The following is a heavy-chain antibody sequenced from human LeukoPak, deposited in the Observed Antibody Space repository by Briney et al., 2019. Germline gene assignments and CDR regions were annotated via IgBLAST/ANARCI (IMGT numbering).Heavy chain of an antibody. J-gene: IGHJ5*02. V-gene: IGHV1-18*01. CDR2: ISAYNGNT. D-gene: IGHD3-22*01. Sequence: ASVKVSCKASGYTFTSYGISWVRQAPGQGLEWMRWISAYNGNTNYAQKLQGRVTMTTDTSTSTAYMELRSLRSDDTAVYYCASRDYTGYYDSSGYYSAWGQGTLVTVSS. CDR3: ASRDYTGYYDSSGYYSA. CDR1: GYTFTSYG.